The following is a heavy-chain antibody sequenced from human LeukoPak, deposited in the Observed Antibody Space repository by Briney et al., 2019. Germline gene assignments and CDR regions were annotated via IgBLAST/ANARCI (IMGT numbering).Heavy chain of an antibody. J-gene: IGHJ4*02. CDR2: IYHSGST. V-gene: IGHV4-4*02. Sequence: SETLSLTCAVSGGSISSSNWWSWVRQPPGKGLEWIGEIYHSGSTNYNPSLKCRVTISVDKSKNQFSLKLSSVTAADTAVYYCARVSGYYPFDYWGQGTLVTVSS. D-gene: IGHD3-22*01. CDR1: GGSISSSNW. CDR3: ARVSGYYPFDY.